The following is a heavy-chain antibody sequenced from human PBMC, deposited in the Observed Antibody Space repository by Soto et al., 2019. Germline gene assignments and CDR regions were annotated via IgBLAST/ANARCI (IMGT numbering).Heavy chain of an antibody. Sequence: SVKVSCKASGGTFSSYAISWVRQAPGQGLEWMGGIIPIFGTANYAQKFQGRVTITADKSTSTAYMELSSLTSDDTAVYFCARDNYGPLDYWGQGTLVTVSS. D-gene: IGHD3-10*01. V-gene: IGHV1-69*06. CDR2: IIPIFGTA. CDR3: ARDNYGPLDY. J-gene: IGHJ4*02. CDR1: GGTFSSYA.